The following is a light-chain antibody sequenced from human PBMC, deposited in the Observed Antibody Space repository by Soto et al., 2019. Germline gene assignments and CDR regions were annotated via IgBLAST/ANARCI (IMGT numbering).Light chain of an antibody. CDR3: SSYAGSNNYV. J-gene: IGLJ1*01. Sequence: QSALTQPASVSGSPGQSITISCTGTSSDIGGYNYVSWYQQYPGKAPNLIIYEVIKRPSGVPDRFSGSKSGNTASLTVSGLQAEDEADYFCSSYAGSNNYVFGTGTKLTVL. CDR2: EVI. V-gene: IGLV2-8*01. CDR1: SSDIGGYNY.